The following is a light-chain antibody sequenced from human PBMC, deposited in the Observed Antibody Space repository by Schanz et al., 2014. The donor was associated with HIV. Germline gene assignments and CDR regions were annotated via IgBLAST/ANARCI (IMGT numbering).Light chain of an antibody. V-gene: IGLV2-8*01. CDR3: STWDDSLNGWV. CDR2: EVN. Sequence: QSALTQPPSASGSPGQSVTTSCTGTSSDVGGYNYVSWYQHPPGKAPKLLISEVNKRPSGVPDRFSGSKSGNTASLTVSGLQAEDEADYFCSTWDDSLNGWVFGGGTKLTVL. J-gene: IGLJ3*02. CDR1: SSDVGGYNY.